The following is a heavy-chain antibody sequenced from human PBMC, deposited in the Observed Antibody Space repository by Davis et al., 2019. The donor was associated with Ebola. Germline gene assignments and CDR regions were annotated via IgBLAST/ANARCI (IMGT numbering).Heavy chain of an antibody. D-gene: IGHD2-15*01. J-gene: IGHJ6*02. CDR3: ARHVYCSGGSCLGNGMDV. V-gene: IGHV5-51*01. CDR1: GYSFTSYW. CDR2: IYPGDSDT. Sequence: GSLRLSCKGSGYSFTSYWIGWVRQMPGKGLEWMGIIYPGDSDTRYSPSFQGQVTISADKSINTAYLQWSSLKASDTAMYYCARHVYCSGGSCLGNGMDVWGQGTTVTVSS.